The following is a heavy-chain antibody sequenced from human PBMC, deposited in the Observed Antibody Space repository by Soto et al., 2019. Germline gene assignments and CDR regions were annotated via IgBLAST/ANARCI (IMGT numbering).Heavy chain of an antibody. D-gene: IGHD2-15*01. CDR2: ISYDGSNK. V-gene: IGHV3-30*03. J-gene: IGHJ4*02. CDR1: GFIFSIYG. Sequence: QVQLVESGGGVVQPGRSLRLPCAASGFIFSIYGMHWVRQAPGKGLEWVAVISYDGSNKDYADSAKGRFTISRDNSKNTLYLQMHSLRAEDTAVYYCAASAHGSGGSSLDYWGQGTLVTVSS. CDR3: AASAHGSGGSSLDY.